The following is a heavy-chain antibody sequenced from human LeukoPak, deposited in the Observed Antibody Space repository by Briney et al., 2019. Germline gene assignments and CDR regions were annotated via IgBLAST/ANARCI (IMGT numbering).Heavy chain of an antibody. D-gene: IGHD3-16*01. CDR1: GFTFSSYS. CDR3: ARRARRGGYDTTSLDY. CDR2: ISSSSSYI. Sequence: PGGSLRLSCAASGFTFSSYSMNWVRQAPGKGLEWVSSISSSSSYIYYADSVKGRFTISRDNSKNTLYLQMNSLRAEDTAVYYCARRARRGGYDTTSLDYWGQETLVTVSS. J-gene: IGHJ4*02. V-gene: IGHV3-21*04.